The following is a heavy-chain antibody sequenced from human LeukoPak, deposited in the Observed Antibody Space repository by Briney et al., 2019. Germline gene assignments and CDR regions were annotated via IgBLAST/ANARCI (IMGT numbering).Heavy chain of an antibody. D-gene: IGHD3-3*01. CDR1: GDSISSYY. V-gene: IGHV4-59*01. CDR2: IYYSGST. CDR3: ARDVGITIFGVADDAFDI. J-gene: IGHJ3*02. Sequence: SETLSLTCTVSGDSISSYYWSWIRQPPGKGLEWIGYIYYSGSTNYNPSLKGRVTISVDTSKNQFSLKLSSVTAADTAVYYCARDVGITIFGVADDAFDIWGQGTMVTVSS.